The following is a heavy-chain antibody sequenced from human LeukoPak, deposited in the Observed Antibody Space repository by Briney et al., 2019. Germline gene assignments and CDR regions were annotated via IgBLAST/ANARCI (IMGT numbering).Heavy chain of an antibody. Sequence: GGSLRLSCAASGFTFSSYAMHWVRQAPGKGLEWVAVISYDGSNKYYADSVKGRFTISRDNSKNTLYLQMNSLRAEDTAVYYCARGEDGDAPLDYWGQGTLVTVSS. V-gene: IGHV3-30-3*01. D-gene: IGHD4-17*01. J-gene: IGHJ4*02. CDR3: ARGEDGDAPLDY. CDR2: ISYDGSNK. CDR1: GFTFSSYA.